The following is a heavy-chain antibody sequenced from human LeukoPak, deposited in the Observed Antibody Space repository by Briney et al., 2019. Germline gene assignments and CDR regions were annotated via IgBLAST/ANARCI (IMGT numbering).Heavy chain of an antibody. D-gene: IGHD6-6*01. CDR2: ISAYNGNT. CDR3: ARDVGLFSSSSPPFDY. V-gene: IGHV1-18*04. CDR1: GYTFTCYY. J-gene: IGHJ4*02. Sequence: ASVKVSCKASGYTFTCYYMHWVRQAPGQGLEWMGWISAYNGNTNYAQKLQGRVTMTTDTYTSTAYMELTSLRSDDPAVYYCARDVGLFSSSSPPFDYWGQGTLVTVSS.